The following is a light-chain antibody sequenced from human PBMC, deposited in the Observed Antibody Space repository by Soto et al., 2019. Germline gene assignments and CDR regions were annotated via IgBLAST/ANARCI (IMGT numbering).Light chain of an antibody. CDR3: QQYGSSLT. CDR2: DAS. V-gene: IGKV3-20*01. Sequence: DTVLTQSPGSLSLSPGERATLTCRASESVRTFLAWYQQKPGHAPRLLIYDASNRATGIPDRFSGSGSGTDFTLTIRRLEPEDFAVYYCQQYGSSLTFGGGTKVDIK. CDR1: ESVRTF. J-gene: IGKJ4*01.